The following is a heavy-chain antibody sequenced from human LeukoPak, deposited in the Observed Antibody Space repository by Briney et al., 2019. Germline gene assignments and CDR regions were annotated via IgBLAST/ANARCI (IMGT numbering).Heavy chain of an antibody. CDR2: INYSGTT. Sequence: SETLSLTCTVSGGSISSNNYYWIWIRQPPGKALEWIGRINYSGTTHYNSSLKRRVTMSIDTSKNQFSLRLTSVTAADRAVYYCSRYSTSLGWFDPWGQGTMVTVSS. D-gene: IGHD4-4*01. CDR3: SRYSTSLGWFDP. J-gene: IGHJ5*02. V-gene: IGHV4-39*01. CDR1: GGSISSNNYY.